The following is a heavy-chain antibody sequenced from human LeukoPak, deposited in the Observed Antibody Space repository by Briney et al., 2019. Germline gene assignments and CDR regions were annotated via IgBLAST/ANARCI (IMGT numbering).Heavy chain of an antibody. J-gene: IGHJ6*02. CDR2: ISWDGGST. CDR3: AKSRAVAGMEGYYYYGMDV. V-gene: IGHV3-43D*03. D-gene: IGHD6-19*01. CDR1: GFTFDDYA. Sequence: GGSLRLSCAASGFTFDDYAMHWVRQAPGKGLEWVSLISWDGGSTYYADSVKGRFTISRDNSKNSLYLQMNSLRAEDTALYYCAKSRAVAGMEGYYYYGMDVWGQGTTVTVSS.